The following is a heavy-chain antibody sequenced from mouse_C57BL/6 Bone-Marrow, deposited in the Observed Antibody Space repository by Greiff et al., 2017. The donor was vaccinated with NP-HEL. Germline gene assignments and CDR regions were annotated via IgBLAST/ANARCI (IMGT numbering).Heavy chain of an antibody. CDR1: GYTFTSYW. Sequence: QVQLKQPGAELVKPGASVKLSCKASGYTFTSYWMQWVKQRPGQGLEWIGEIDPSDSYTNYNQKFKGKATLTVDTSSSTAYMQLSSLTSEDSAVYYCAIYYDYDGSFAYWGQGTLVTVSA. V-gene: IGHV1-50*01. D-gene: IGHD2-4*01. CDR3: AIYYDYDGSFAY. J-gene: IGHJ3*01. CDR2: IDPSDSYT.